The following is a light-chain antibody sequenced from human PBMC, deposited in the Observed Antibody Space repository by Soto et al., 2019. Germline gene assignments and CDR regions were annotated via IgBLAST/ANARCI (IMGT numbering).Light chain of an antibody. Sequence: DIQMIQSPSTLSASVGDRVTITCRASQSISSWLAWYQQKPGKAPRLLIYDASYLGRGVPSRFSGSGSVTEFSLTHSVLQPNELTNYYCQQNNHFWTFGPAKKVVI. V-gene: IGKV1-5*01. CDR3: QQNNHFWT. J-gene: IGKJ1*01. CDR1: QSISSW. CDR2: DAS.